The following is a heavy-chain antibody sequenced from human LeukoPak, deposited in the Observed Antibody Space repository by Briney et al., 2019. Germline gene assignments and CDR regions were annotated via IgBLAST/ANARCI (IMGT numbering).Heavy chain of an antibody. CDR1: GFTFSSYA. Sequence: PGGSLRLPCAASGFTFSSYAMSWVRQAPGKGLEWVSAISGSGGSTYYADSVKGRFTISRDNSKNTLYLQMNSLRAEDTAVYYCAKARKNIVVVPAALSRYWGQGTLVTVSS. J-gene: IGHJ4*02. CDR3: AKARKNIVVVPAALSRY. V-gene: IGHV3-23*01. CDR2: ISGSGGST. D-gene: IGHD2-2*01.